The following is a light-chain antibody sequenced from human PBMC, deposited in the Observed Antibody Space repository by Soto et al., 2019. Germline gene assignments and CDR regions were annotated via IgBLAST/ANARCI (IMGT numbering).Light chain of an antibody. V-gene: IGKV1-5*03. CDR3: QQYHVYWT. CDR2: KAS. J-gene: IGKJ1*01. Sequence: IQLTQSPSSLFASVGDRVTITCRASQGIRNNLGWYQQKPGKAPKLLIYKASSLERGVTSRFSGSGSGTEFTLTISSLQPDDFATYYCQQYHVYWTFGQGTKVDIK. CDR1: QGIRNN.